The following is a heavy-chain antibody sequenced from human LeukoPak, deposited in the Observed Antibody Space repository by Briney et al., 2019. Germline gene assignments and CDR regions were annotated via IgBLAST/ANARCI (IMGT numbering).Heavy chain of an antibody. CDR2: VSYDGSNK. J-gene: IGHJ4*02. D-gene: IGHD1-26*01. V-gene: IGHV3-30-3*01. CDR1: GVTFSSYA. CDR3: ARDRVGATDYFDY. Sequence: PGRSLRLSCAASGVTFSSYAMRWVRQAPGKGLEWVAVVSYDGSNKYYADSVKGRFTISRDNSKNTLYLQMNSLRAEDTAVYYCARDRVGATDYFDYWGQGTLVTVSS.